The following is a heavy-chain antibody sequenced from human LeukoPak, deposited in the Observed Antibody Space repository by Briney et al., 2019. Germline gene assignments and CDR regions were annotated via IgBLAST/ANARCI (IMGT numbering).Heavy chain of an antibody. CDR1: GGSFSGYY. Sequence: SENLSLTCAVYGGSFSGYYWSWIRQPPGKGLEWIGEINHSGSTNYNPSLKSRVTISVDTSKNQFSLKLSSVTAADTAVYYCARAQATNDYGDYSRGYWGQGTLVTVSS. V-gene: IGHV4-34*01. J-gene: IGHJ4*02. CDR2: INHSGST. D-gene: IGHD4-17*01. CDR3: ARAQATNDYGDYSRGY.